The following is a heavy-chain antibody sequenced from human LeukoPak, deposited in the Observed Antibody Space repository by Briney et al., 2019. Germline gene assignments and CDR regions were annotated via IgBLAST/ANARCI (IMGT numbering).Heavy chain of an antibody. Sequence: GSLRLSCAASGFTFSSYAMSWVRQAPGKGLEWIGYIYYSGSTNYNPSLKSRVTISVDTSKNQFSLKLSSVTAADTAVYYCARQGGYCSSTSCSYWYFDLWGRGTLVTVSS. D-gene: IGHD2-2*01. CDR1: GFTFSSYA. V-gene: IGHV4-59*08. CDR2: IYYSGST. CDR3: ARQGGYCSSTSCSYWYFDL. J-gene: IGHJ2*01.